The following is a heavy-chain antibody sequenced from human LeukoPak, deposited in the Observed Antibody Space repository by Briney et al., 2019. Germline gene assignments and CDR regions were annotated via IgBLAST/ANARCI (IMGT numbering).Heavy chain of an antibody. J-gene: IGHJ4*02. CDR3: AITVATIVIWDY. D-gene: IGHD5-12*01. V-gene: IGHV1-2*02. Sequence: ASVKVFCKASGYTFTGYYMHWVRQVPGQGLEWMGWINPNSGGTNYAQKFQGRVTMTRDTSISTAYMELSRLRSDDTAVYYCAITVATIVIWDYWGQGTLVTVSS. CDR1: GYTFTGYY. CDR2: INPNSGGT.